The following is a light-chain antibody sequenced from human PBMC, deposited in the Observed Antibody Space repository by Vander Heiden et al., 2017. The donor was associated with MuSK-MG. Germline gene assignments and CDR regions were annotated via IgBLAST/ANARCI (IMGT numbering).Light chain of an antibody. CDR1: QYINTY. Sequence: DIQMTQSPSSLSASVGDRVTITCRASQYINTYLNWYQQRPGKAPNLLIYLASSLQSGVPSRFSGSGSGTDFTLTISSLQPEDFATYFCQQSDSMPWTFGQGTKVEIK. CDR3: QQSDSMPWT. CDR2: LAS. V-gene: IGKV1-39*01. J-gene: IGKJ1*01.